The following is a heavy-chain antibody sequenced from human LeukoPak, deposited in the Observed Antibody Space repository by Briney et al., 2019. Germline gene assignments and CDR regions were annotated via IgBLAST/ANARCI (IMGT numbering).Heavy chain of an antibody. V-gene: IGHV1-3*01. CDR1: GYTFNSYA. CDR2: INAGNGNT. D-gene: IGHD6-19*01. J-gene: IGHJ4*02. CDR3: AVGYSSGWNPDY. Sequence: GASVKVSCKASGYTFNSYAMHWVRQAPGQRLEWMGWINAGNGNTKYSQKFQGRVTITRDTSASTAYMELSSLRSEDTAVYYCAVGYSSGWNPDYWGQGTLVTVSS.